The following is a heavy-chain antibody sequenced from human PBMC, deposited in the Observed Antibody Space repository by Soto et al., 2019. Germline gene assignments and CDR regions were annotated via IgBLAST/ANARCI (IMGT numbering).Heavy chain of an antibody. Sequence: EVQLVESGGGLVQPGGSLRLSCAASGFTFSSHWMHWVRQSPGQGLVWVSRLSSDGTTTHYADSVKGRFTISRDNANNAVYMQMNSLRAEDTAVYFCARATTGTKNNRDVWGQGTTVTVSS. CDR2: LSSDGTTT. CDR1: GFTFSSHW. CDR3: ARATTGTKNNRDV. V-gene: IGHV3-74*01. D-gene: IGHD1-7*01. J-gene: IGHJ6*02.